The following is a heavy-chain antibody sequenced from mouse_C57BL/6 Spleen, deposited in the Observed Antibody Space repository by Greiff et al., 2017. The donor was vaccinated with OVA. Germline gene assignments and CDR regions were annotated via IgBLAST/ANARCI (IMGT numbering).Heavy chain of an antibody. CDR2: IYPRSGNT. CDR1: GYTFTSYG. J-gene: IGHJ2*01. Sequence: QVHVKQSGAELARPGASVKLSCKASGYTFTSYGISWVKQRTGQGLEWIGAIYPRSGNTYYNEKFKGKATLTADKSSSTAYMELRSLTSEDSAVYFCAKYSNYDCWGQGTTLTVSS. D-gene: IGHD2-5*01. V-gene: IGHV1-81*01. CDR3: AKYSNYDC.